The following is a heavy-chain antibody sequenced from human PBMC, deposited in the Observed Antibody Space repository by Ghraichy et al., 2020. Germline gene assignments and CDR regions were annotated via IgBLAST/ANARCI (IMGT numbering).Heavy chain of an antibody. CDR3: ARGSPLIRGVSKRRQDYSYMDI. V-gene: IGHV4-34*01. J-gene: IGHJ6*03. CDR2: ITQTGNT. Sequence: LNISCTLYGGSFSDYYWTWIRQPPGMGLEWIGEITQTGNTNYNTSLESRVTISAETSKNQFSLRLSSVTAADTAVYYCARGSPLIRGVSKRRQDYSYMDIWGNGTTVTVSS. CDR1: GGSFSDYY. D-gene: IGHD3-10*01.